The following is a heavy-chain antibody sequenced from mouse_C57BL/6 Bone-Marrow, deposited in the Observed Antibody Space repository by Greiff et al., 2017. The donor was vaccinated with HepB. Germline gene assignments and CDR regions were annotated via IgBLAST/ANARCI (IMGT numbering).Heavy chain of an antibody. CDR2: IYPSSGNT. J-gene: IGHJ2*01. Sequence: VQVVESGAELVRPGASVKLSCKASGYTFTSYGISWVKQRTGQGLEWIGEIYPSSGNTYYNEKFKGKATLTVDKSSSTAYMDLRSLTSEDSAVYFGANSAGYGYWGQGTTLTVTS. CDR1: GYTFTSYG. CDR3: ANSAGYGY. D-gene: IGHD3-2*02. V-gene: IGHV1-81*01.